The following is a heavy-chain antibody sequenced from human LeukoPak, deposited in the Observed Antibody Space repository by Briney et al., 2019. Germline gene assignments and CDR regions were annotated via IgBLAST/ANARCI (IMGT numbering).Heavy chain of an antibody. J-gene: IGHJ4*02. V-gene: IGHV4-59*01. CDR1: GASISSYY. CDR2: IYYSGNT. Sequence: PSETPSLTCTVSGASISSYYWSWIRQPPGKGLEWIGYIYYSGNTNYNPSLKSRVTISVDTSKNQFSLKLSSVTAADTAVYYCARDYDSSGWYDYWGQGTLVTVSS. D-gene: IGHD6-19*01. CDR3: ARDYDSSGWYDY.